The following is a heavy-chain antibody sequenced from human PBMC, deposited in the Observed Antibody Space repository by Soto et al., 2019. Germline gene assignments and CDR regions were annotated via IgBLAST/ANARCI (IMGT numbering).Heavy chain of an antibody. J-gene: IGHJ3*02. V-gene: IGHV1-46*01. D-gene: IGHD3-22*01. CDR2: VNPSGGST. CDR1: GYTFTNYY. CDR3: ARDLFYRYYDSSSQRHDAFDI. Sequence: PSVKVSCKASGYTFTNYYMHWVRQAPGQGLEWMGVVNPSGGSTGYAQKFQGRVTMTRDTSTSTVYMELSSLRSEDTAVYYCARDLFYRYYDSSSQRHDAFDIWGQGTMVTVSS.